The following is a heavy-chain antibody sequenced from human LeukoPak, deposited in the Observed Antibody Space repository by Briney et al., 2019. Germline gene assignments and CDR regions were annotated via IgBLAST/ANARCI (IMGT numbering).Heavy chain of an antibody. CDR3: AKVRSILEWLLFLFDY. Sequence: PGGSLRLSCAASGFTFSSYAMSWVRQAPGKGLEWVSAISGSGGSTYYADSVKGRFTISRDNSKNTLYLQMNSLRAEDTAVYYCAKVRSILEWLLFLFDYWGQGTLVTVSS. CDR2: ISGSGGST. J-gene: IGHJ4*02. V-gene: IGHV3-23*01. CDR1: GFTFSSYA. D-gene: IGHD3-3*01.